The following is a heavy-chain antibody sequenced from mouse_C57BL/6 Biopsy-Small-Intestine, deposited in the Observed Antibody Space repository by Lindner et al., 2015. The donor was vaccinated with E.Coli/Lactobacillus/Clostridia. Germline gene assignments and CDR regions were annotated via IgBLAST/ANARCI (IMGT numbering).Heavy chain of an antibody. CDR1: GFTFSDYG. D-gene: IGHD2-3*01. Sequence: VQLQESGGGLVKPGGSLKLSCAASGFTFSDYGMHWVRQAPEKGLEWVAYISSGSSTIYYADTVKGRFTISRDNAKNTLFLQMTSLRSEDTAMYYCARRSLDGYFFDYWGRRHHSHSLL. V-gene: IGHV5-17*01. J-gene: IGHJ2*01. CDR3: ARRSLDGYFFDY. CDR2: ISSGSSTI.